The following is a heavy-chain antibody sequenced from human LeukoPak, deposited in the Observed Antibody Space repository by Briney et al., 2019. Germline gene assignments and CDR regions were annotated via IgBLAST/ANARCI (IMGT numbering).Heavy chain of an antibody. V-gene: IGHV5-51*01. CDR2: IYPGDSDA. CDR3: ARRRDLYSGSYYPFDY. Sequence: GESLKISCKGSGYSFTNYWIGWVRQMPGKGLKWMGIIYPGDSDARYSPSFQGQVTISANKSISTAYLQWSSLKASDTAMYYCARRRDLYSGSYYPFDYWGQGTLVTVSS. D-gene: IGHD1-26*01. CDR1: GYSFTNYW. J-gene: IGHJ4*02.